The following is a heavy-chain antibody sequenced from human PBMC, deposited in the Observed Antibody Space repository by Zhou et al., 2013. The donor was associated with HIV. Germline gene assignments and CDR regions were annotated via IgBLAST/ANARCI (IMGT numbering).Heavy chain of an antibody. CDR2: INPNSGGT. J-gene: IGHJ4*02. D-gene: IGHD6-13*01. Sequence: QVQLVQSGAEVKKPGASVKVSCKASGYTFTGYYMHWVRQAPGQGLEWMGWINPNSGGTNYAQKFQGRVTMTRDTSISTAYMELSRLRSDDTAVYYCARDARFSSSWYDPYFDYWGQGTLVTVSS. CDR3: ARDARFSSSWYDPYFDY. CDR1: GYTFTGYY. V-gene: IGHV1-2*02.